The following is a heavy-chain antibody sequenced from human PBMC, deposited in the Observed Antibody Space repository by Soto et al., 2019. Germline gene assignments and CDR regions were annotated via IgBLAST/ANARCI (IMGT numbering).Heavy chain of an antibody. CDR3: ARERISHFFDY. CDR2: IYYSGST. V-gene: IGHV4-31*03. Sequence: SETLSLTCTVSGGAISSGGYYWSWIRQHPGKGLEWIGYIYYSGSTYYNPSLKSRVTISVDTSKNQFSLKLSSVTAADTAVYYCARERISHFFDYWGQGTLVTVSS. D-gene: IGHD3-3*02. CDR1: GGAISSGGYY. J-gene: IGHJ4*02.